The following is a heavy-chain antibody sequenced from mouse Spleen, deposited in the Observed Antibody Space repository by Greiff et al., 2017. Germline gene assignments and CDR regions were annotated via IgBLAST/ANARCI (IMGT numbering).Heavy chain of an antibody. D-gene: IGHD4-1*01. Sequence: QVQLKQPGAELVRPGSSVKLSCKASGYTFTSYWMHWVKQRPIQGLEWIGNIDPSDSETHYNQKFKDKATLTVDKSSSTAYMQLSSLTSEDSAVYCCARNWDGGAMDYWGQGTSVTVSS. CDR1: GYTFTSYW. V-gene: IGHV1-52*01. CDR3: ARNWDGGAMDY. J-gene: IGHJ4*01. CDR2: IDPSDSET.